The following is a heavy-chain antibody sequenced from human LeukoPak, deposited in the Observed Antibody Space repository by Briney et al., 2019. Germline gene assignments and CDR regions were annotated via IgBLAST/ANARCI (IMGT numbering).Heavy chain of an antibody. CDR3: ARGPIIDIAVVPAARNYYYMDV. CDR1: GYRFTSNA. CDR2: ISGYNGNT. Sequence: ASVKVSCKASGYRFTSNAISWVRQAPGQGLKWMGWISGYNGNTKYAQKLQGRVMMTTDTSTSTAYMELRSLRSDDTAVYYCARGPIIDIAVVPAARNYYYMDVWGKGTTVTVSS. J-gene: IGHJ6*03. D-gene: IGHD2-2*01. V-gene: IGHV1-18*01.